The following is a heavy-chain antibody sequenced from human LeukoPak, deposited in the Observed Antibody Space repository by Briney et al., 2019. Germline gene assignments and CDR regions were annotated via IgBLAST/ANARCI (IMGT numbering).Heavy chain of an antibody. CDR2: IYYSGST. D-gene: IGHD4-17*01. CDR3: ARSDYGDYSWFDP. J-gene: IGHJ5*02. Sequence: SETLSLTCTVSGGSISSYYWSWIRQPPGKGLDWIGYIYYSGSTNYNPSLKSRVTISVDTSKNQFSLKLSSVTAADTAVYYCARSDYGDYSWFDPWGQGTLVTVSS. V-gene: IGHV4-59*01. CDR1: GGSISSYY.